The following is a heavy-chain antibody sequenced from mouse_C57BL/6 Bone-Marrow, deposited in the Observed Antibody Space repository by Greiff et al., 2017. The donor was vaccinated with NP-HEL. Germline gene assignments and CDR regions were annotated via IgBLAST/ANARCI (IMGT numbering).Heavy chain of an antibody. CDR2: ISDGGSYT. J-gene: IGHJ4*01. D-gene: IGHD2-4*01. Sequence: DVHLVESGGGLVKPGGSLKLSCAASGFTFSSYAMSWVRQTPEKRLEWVATISDGGSYTYYPDNVKGRFTISRDNAKNNLYLQMSHLKSEDTAMYYCAREGTYDWVYYAMDYWGQGTSVTVSS. CDR3: AREGTYDWVYYAMDY. V-gene: IGHV5-4*01. CDR1: GFTFSSYA.